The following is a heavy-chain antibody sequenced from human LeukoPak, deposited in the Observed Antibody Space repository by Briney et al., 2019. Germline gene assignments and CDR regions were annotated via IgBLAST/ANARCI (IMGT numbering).Heavy chain of an antibody. V-gene: IGHV1-18*01. CDR3: ARDGLYSGYPYYFDY. D-gene: IGHD3-22*01. Sequence: ASVKVSCKASGYTFTSYGISWVRQAPGQGLEWMGWISAYNGNTNYAQKLQGRVTMTTDTSTSTAYMELRSLRSEDTAVYYCARDGLYSGYPYYFDYWGQGTLVTVSS. CDR1: GYTFTSYG. J-gene: IGHJ4*02. CDR2: ISAYNGNT.